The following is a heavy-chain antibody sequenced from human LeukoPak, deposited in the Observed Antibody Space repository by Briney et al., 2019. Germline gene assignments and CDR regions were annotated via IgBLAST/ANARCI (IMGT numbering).Heavy chain of an antibody. CDR2: IYHSGST. J-gene: IGHJ2*01. V-gene: IGHV4-38-2*02. Sequence: PSETLSLTCTVSRYSISSGYYWGWIRQPPGKGLEWIGSIYHSGSTYYNPSLKSRVTISVDTSKNQFSLRLRSVTAADTAVYYCAREHSVLGSYPLWGRGTLVTVSS. D-gene: IGHD3-16*02. CDR1: RYSISSGYY. CDR3: AREHSVLGSYPL.